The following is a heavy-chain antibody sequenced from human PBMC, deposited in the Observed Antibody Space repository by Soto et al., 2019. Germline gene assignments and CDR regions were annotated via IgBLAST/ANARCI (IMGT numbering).Heavy chain of an antibody. Sequence: ASVKVSCKASGYTFTSYYMHWVRQAPGQGLEWMGIINPSGGSTSYAQKFQGRVTMTRDTSTSTVYMELSSLRSEDSAVYYCARDLEVAARTSDAGGNGMDVWGQGTTVTVSS. CDR1: GYTFTSYY. V-gene: IGHV1-46*01. J-gene: IGHJ6*02. D-gene: IGHD6-6*01. CDR2: INPSGGST. CDR3: ARDLEVAARTSDAGGNGMDV.